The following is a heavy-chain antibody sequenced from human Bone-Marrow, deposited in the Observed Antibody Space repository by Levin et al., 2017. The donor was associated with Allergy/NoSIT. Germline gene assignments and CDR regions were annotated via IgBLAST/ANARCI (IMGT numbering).Heavy chain of an antibody. CDR3: AKDRTYGILWNYGMDV. D-gene: IGHD4-17*01. Sequence: GESLKISCAASGFXXSTYNMXXXXXXXXKGLEWVSSITRRSDYMYYADSVKGRFIISRDNAKNSLFLQMNSLRVDDTAVYYGAKDRTYGILWNYGMDVWGQGTTVTVSS. CDR1: GFXXSTYN. CDR2: ITRRSDYM. V-gene: IGHV3-21*01. J-gene: IGHJ6*02.